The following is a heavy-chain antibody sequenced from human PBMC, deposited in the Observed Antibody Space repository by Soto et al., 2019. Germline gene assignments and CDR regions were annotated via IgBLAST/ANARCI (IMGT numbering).Heavy chain of an antibody. J-gene: IGHJ4*02. V-gene: IGHV1-69*02. CDR1: GGTFSSYT. D-gene: IGHD3-16*02. Sequence: ASVKVSCKASGGTFSSYTISWVRQAPGQGLEWMGRIIPILGIANYAQKFQGRVTITADKSTSTAYMELSSLRSEDTAVYYCARSLGELSSPHFDYWGQGTLVTVSS. CDR3: ARSLGELSSPHFDY. CDR2: IIPILGIA.